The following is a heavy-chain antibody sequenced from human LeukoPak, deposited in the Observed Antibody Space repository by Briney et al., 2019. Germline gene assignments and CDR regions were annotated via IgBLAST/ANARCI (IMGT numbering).Heavy chain of an antibody. CDR3: AKTMGAIDHDY. V-gene: IGHV3-20*04. CDR1: GFTFSRYW. Sequence: PGGSLRLSCAASGFTFSRYWMSWVRQAPGQGLEWVSGISWNSGSIGYADSVKGRFTISRDNAEDSLYLQMNSLRAEDTAVYYCAKTMGAIDHDYWGQGTLVTVSS. D-gene: IGHD2-2*02. CDR2: ISWNSGSI. J-gene: IGHJ4*02.